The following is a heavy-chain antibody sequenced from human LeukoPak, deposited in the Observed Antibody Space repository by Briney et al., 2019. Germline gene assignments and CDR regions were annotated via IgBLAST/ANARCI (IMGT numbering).Heavy chain of an antibody. D-gene: IGHD3-22*01. CDR2: MNPNSGNT. V-gene: IGHV1-8*01. Sequence: ASVKVSCKASGYTFTSYDINWVRQATGQGLEWMGWMNPNSGNTGYAQKFQGRVTMTRNTSISTAYMELSSLRSEDTAVYYCARGGTYYYDSSGYYYNYWGQGTLVTVSS. CDR3: ARGGTYYYDSSGYYYNY. CDR1: GYTFTSYD. J-gene: IGHJ4*02.